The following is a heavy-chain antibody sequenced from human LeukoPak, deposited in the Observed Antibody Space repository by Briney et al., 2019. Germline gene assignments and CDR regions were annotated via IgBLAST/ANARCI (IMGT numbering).Heavy chain of an antibody. CDR1: VGCISSGGTY. J-gene: IGHJ3*02. D-gene: IGHD1-26*01. V-gene: IGHV4-31*03. CDR3: ARRLGVGATGGAFDI. Sequence: TLSLTRTVSVGCISSGGTYWGWIRPHPGKGMEWMGYIYYSGSTYYNPSLKSRVTISVDTSKNQFSLKLSSVTAADTAVYYCARRLGVGATGGAFDIWGQGTMVTVSS. CDR2: IYYSGST.